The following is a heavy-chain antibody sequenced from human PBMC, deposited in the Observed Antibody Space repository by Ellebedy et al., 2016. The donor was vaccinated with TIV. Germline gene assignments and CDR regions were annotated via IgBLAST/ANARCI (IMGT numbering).Heavy chain of an antibody. D-gene: IGHD1-26*01. CDR3: ARGGGFALGAPFDY. CDR1: GYTFTGYY. CDR2: INPNSGGT. Sequence: AASVKVSCKASGYTFTGYYMHWVRQAPGQGLEWMGWINPNSGGTNYAQKFQGWVTMTRDTSISTAYMELSRLRSDDTAVYYCARGGGFALGAPFDYWGQGTLVTVSS. J-gene: IGHJ4*02. V-gene: IGHV1-2*04.